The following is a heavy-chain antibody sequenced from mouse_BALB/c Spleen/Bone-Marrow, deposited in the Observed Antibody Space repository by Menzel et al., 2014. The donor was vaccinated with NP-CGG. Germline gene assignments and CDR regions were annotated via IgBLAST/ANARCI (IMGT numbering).Heavy chain of an antibody. J-gene: IGHJ4*01. V-gene: IGHV1-80*01. CDR3: ARGARSAMDY. CDR2: IYPGDGDT. CDR1: GYAFSTYW. Sequence: QVQLKQSGAELVRPESSVKISCKASGYAFSTYWMIWVKQRPGQGLEWIGQIYPGDGDTNYNGKFKGKATLTADKSSSTAYMQLSSLTSEDSAVYFYARGARSAMDYWGQGTSVTVSS.